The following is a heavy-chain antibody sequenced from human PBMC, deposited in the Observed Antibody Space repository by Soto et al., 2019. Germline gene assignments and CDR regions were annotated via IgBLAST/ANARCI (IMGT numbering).Heavy chain of an antibody. V-gene: IGHV3-33*01. J-gene: IGHJ6*02. Sequence: RGSLRLSCAASGFTFSSYGMHWVRQAPGKGLEWVAVIWYDGSNKYYADSVKGRFTISRDNSKNTLYLQMNSLRAEDTAVYYCARELIRRGYDYLDYYYYYGMDVWGQGTTVTVSS. CDR3: ARELIRRGYDYLDYYYYYGMDV. CDR1: GFTFSSYG. CDR2: IWYDGSNK. D-gene: IGHD5-12*01.